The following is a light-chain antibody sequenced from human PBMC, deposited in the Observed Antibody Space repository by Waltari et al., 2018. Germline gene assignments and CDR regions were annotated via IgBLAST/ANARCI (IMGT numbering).Light chain of an antibody. CDR3: ATWDDSLGGLWV. J-gene: IGLJ3*02. CDR1: SLNIGRHP. V-gene: IGLV1-47*01. Sequence: QSVLTQPPSASGTPGQRVTISCSGSSLNIGRHPVHWYQQLPGTAPKLLMYGNNPRPSGVPDRFSGSKSGTSASLAISGLRSEDEAIYYCATWDDSLGGLWVFGGGTKVTVL. CDR2: GNN.